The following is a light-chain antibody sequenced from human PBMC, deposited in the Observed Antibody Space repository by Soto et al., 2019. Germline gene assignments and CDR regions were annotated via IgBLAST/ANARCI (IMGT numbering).Light chain of an antibody. CDR3: MQGTRRART. J-gene: IGKJ1*01. CDR1: QSLVYSGGNTY. Sequence: DVVMTQSPLSLSVILGQPASISCRSSQSLVYSGGNTYLSWFQQRPGQSPRRLIYEVSKRDSGVPDRFRGSRAGTNFTLKISRVEAEDLGVYYCMQGTRRARTCGQGTKVDSK. CDR2: EVS. V-gene: IGKV2-30*01.